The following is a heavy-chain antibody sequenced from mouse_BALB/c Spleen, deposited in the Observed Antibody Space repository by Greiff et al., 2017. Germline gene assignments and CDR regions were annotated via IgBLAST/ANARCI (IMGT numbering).Heavy chain of an antibody. CDR1: GYTFTDYN. V-gene: IGHV1-18*01. CDR3: ARVDPDGGYFDV. CDR2: INPNNGGT. Sequence: EVQVVESGPELVKPGASVKIPCKASGYTFTDYNMDWVKQSHGKSLEWIGDINPNNGGTIYNQKFKGKATLTVDKSSSTAYMELRSLTSEDTAVYYCARVDPDGGYFDVWGAGTTVTVSS. J-gene: IGHJ1*01.